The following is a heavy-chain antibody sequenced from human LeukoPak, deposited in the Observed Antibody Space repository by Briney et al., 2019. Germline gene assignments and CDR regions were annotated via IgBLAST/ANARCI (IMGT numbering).Heavy chain of an antibody. CDR1: GGSFSGYY. D-gene: IGHD6-25*01. CDR3: ARERASAPPYYHYMDV. V-gene: IGHV4-34*01. Sequence: SETLSLTCAVYGGSFSGYYWSWIRQPPGKGLEWIGEINHSGSTNYNPSLKSRVTISVDTSKNQFSLKLSSVTAADTAVYYCARERASAPPYYHYMDVWGKGTTVTVSS. J-gene: IGHJ6*03. CDR2: INHSGST.